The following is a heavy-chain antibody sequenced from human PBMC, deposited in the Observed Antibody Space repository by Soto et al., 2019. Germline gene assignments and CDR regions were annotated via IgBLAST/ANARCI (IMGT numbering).Heavy chain of an antibody. CDR2: INAGNGNT. J-gene: IGHJ6*02. V-gene: IGHV1-3*01. CDR1: GYTFTSYA. CDR3: AREPYYDISTGYYTRPYYYYGMDV. D-gene: IGHD3-9*01. Sequence: GASVKVSCKASGYTFTSYAMHWVRQAPGQRLEWMGWINAGNGNTKYSQKLQGRVTITRDTSASTAYMELSSLRSEDTAVYYCAREPYYDISTGYYTRPYYYYGMDVWGQGTTVTVSS.